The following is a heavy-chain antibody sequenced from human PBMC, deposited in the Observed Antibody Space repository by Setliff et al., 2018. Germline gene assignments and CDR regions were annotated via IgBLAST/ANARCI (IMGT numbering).Heavy chain of an antibody. CDR1: GYTFSSYG. Sequence: GASVKVSCKASGYTFSSYGITWVRQAPGQGLEWMGIINPSGGTTSYAQKFQGRVTMTRDTSTSTVYMDLSSLRSEDTAVYYCARAPYGSSWYGYYYYYMDVWGKGTTVTVSS. CDR2: INPSGGTT. V-gene: IGHV1-46*01. CDR3: ARAPYGSSWYGYYYYYMDV. D-gene: IGHD6-13*01. J-gene: IGHJ6*03.